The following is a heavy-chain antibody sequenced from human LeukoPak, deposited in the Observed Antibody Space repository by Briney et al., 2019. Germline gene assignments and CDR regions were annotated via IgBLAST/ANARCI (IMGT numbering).Heavy chain of an antibody. CDR3: ARAHNWKYGSFDL. D-gene: IGHD1-7*01. V-gene: IGHV3-21*05. CDR2: ISSSSSYI. J-gene: IGHJ4*02. CDR1: GFTFSSYE. Sequence: KSGGSLRLSCAASGFTFSSYEMNWVRQAPGKGLEWVSYISSSSSYIYYADSVKGRFTISRDNAKNSLYLQMNSLRAEDTAVYYCARAHNWKYGSFDLWGQGTLVTVSS.